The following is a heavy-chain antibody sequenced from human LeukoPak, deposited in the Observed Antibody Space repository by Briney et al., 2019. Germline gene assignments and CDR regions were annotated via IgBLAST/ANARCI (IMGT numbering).Heavy chain of an antibody. Sequence: ASVKVSCKASGYTFTSYGISWVRQAPGQGLEWMGWISAYNGNTNYAQKLQGRVTMTTDTSTSTAYMELRSLRSDDTAVYYCARDSVYLPYCSSTSCYAFDIWGQGTMVTVSS. D-gene: IGHD2-2*01. V-gene: IGHV1-18*01. CDR3: ARDSVYLPYCSSTSCYAFDI. J-gene: IGHJ3*02. CDR1: GYTFTSYG. CDR2: ISAYNGNT.